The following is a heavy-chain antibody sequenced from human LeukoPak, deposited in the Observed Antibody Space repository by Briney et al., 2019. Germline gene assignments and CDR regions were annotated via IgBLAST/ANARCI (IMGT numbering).Heavy chain of an antibody. J-gene: IGHJ5*02. CDR1: GGSISSSSYY. D-gene: IGHD6-19*01. Sequence: KPSETLSLTCTVSGGSISSSSYYWGWIRQPPGKGLEWIGSIYYSGSTYYSPSLKSRVTISVDTSKNQFSLNLSSVTAADTAVYCCARHRSGSSWFAPWGQGTLVTVSS. CDR3: ARHRSGSSWFAP. CDR2: IYYSGST. V-gene: IGHV4-39*01.